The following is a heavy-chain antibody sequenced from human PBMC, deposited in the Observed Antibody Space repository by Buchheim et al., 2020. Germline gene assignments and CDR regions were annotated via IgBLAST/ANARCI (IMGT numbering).Heavy chain of an antibody. V-gene: IGHV1-2*04. Sequence: QVQLVQSGAEVKKPGASVKVSCKASGYTFTGYYMHWVRQAPGQGLEWMGWINPNSGGTNYAQKVQGWVTMTRDTFISTAYMELSRLRSDDTAVYYCAREVEIAAARKNYYFDYWGQGTL. J-gene: IGHJ4*02. CDR1: GYTFTGYY. CDR3: AREVEIAAARKNYYFDY. D-gene: IGHD6-13*01. CDR2: INPNSGGT.